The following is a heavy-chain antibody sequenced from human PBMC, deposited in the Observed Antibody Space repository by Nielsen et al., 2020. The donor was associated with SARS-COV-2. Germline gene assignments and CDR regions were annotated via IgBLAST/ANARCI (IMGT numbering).Heavy chain of an antibody. CDR2: INWNGGST. Sequence: GESLKISCAASGFTFDDYGMSWVRQAPGKGLEWVSGINWNGGSTGYADSVKGRFTISRDNSKNTLYLQMNSLRAEDTAVYYCAREIVGATKDYWGQGTLVTVSS. J-gene: IGHJ4*02. CDR1: GFTFDDYG. CDR3: AREIVGATKDY. V-gene: IGHV3-20*04. D-gene: IGHD1-26*01.